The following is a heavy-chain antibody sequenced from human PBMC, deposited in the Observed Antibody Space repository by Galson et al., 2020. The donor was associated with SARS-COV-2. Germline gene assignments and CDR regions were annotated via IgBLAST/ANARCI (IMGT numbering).Heavy chain of an antibody. CDR1: GGSISSGGYY. Sequence: SETLSLTCTVSGGSISSGGYYWSWIRQHPGKGLEWIGYIYYSGSTYYNPSLKSRVTISVDTSKNQFSLKLSSVTAADTAVYYCARDRATVTLYPWGQGTLVTVSS. CDR3: ARDRATVTLYP. J-gene: IGHJ5*02. D-gene: IGHD4-17*01. V-gene: IGHV4-31*03. CDR2: IYYSGST.